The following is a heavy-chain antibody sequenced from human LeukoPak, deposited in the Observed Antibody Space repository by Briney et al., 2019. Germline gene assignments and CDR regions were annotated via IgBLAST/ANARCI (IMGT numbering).Heavy chain of an antibody. CDR3: AKDQQAVSAAYYFDS. V-gene: IGHV3-30*18. D-gene: IGHD2-2*01. Sequence: GGSLRLSCAASGFIFSRYALHWVRQAPGKGLEWLAVIANDGKGIKYADSVKGRFTISRDNSKSALYLQMNSLRVEDTAVYYCAKDQQAVSAAYYFDSWGQGTLVTVSS. CDR2: IANDGKGI. CDR1: GFIFSRYA. J-gene: IGHJ4*02.